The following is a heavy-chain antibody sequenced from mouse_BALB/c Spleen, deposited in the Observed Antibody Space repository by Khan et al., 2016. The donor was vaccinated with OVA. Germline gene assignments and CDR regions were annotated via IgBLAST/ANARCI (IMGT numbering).Heavy chain of an antibody. Sequence: VQLQQSGPELVKPGASVKMSCKASGYTFTDYYMDWVKQSHGESFEWIGRVNPYNGGTSYNQKFKGKATLTVDKSSSTAYMELNSLTSEDSAVYYCARRGYYVSSPAWLAYWGQGTLVTVSA. CDR1: GYTFTDYY. CDR2: VNPYNGGT. D-gene: IGHD1-1*01. V-gene: IGHV1-19*01. J-gene: IGHJ3*01. CDR3: ARRGYYVSSPAWLAY.